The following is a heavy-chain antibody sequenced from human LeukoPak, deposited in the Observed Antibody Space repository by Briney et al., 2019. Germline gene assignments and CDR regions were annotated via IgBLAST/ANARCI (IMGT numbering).Heavy chain of an antibody. Sequence: SETLSLTCTVSGGSISSYYWSWIRQPPGKGLEWIGYIYYSGSTNYNPSLKSRVTISVDTSKNQFSLKLSSVTAADTAVYYCARETCSGGSCYSEYYFDYWGQGTLVTVSS. D-gene: IGHD2-15*01. CDR3: ARETCSGGSCYSEYYFDY. CDR1: GGSISSYY. V-gene: IGHV4-59*01. CDR2: IYYSGST. J-gene: IGHJ4*02.